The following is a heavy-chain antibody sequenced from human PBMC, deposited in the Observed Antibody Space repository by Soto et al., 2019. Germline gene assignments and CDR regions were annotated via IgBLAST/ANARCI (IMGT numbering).Heavy chain of an antibody. CDR1: GGSISSGDYY. CDR2: IYYSGST. CDR3: AKNRVVATLIGWFDP. J-gene: IGHJ5*02. V-gene: IGHV4-30-4*01. Sequence: PSETLSLTSTVSGGSISSGDYYWSWIRQPPGKGLEWIGYIYYSGSTYNNPSLKSRVTISVDTSKNQFSLKLSSVTAADTAVYYCAKNRVVATLIGWFDPWGQGTLVPVSS. D-gene: IGHD5-12*01.